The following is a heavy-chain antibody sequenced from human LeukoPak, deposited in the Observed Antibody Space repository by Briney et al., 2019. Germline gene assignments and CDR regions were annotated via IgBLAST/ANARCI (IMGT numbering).Heavy chain of an antibody. V-gene: IGHV3-7*01. CDR2: IKKDGSET. CDR3: SGGSGWLMDV. Sequence: GGSLRLSCAASGFTFNTYWMNWVRQAPGKGLEWAANIKKDGSETYYVDSVRGRFTISRDNAKNSLYLQINGLTVEDTAVYYCSGGSGWLMDVWGKGTTVTVSS. J-gene: IGHJ6*03. CDR1: GFTFNTYW. D-gene: IGHD6-19*01.